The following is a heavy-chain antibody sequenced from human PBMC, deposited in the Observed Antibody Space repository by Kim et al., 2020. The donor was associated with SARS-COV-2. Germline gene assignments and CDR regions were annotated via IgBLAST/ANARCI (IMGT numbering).Heavy chain of an antibody. Sequence: GGSLRLSCAASGFTFSSYGMHWVRQAPGKGLEWVAVIWYDGSNKYYADSVKGRFTISRDNSKNTLYLQMNSLRAEDTAVYYCARDSHGSGIFDYWGQGTLVTVSS. CDR2: IWYDGSNK. CDR3: ARDSHGSGIFDY. D-gene: IGHD3-10*01. CDR1: GFTFSSYG. J-gene: IGHJ4*02. V-gene: IGHV3-33*01.